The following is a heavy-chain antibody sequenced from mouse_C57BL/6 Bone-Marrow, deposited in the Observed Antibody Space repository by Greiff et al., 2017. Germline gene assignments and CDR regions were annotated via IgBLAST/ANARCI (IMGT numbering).Heavy chain of an antibody. CDR2: IYPRSGNT. Sequence: VQLVESGAELARPGASVKLSCKASGYTFTSYGISWVKQRTGQGLEWIGEIYPRSGNTYYNEKFKGKATLTADKSSSTAYMELRSLTSEDAAVYFCARGKDFWYFDVWGTGTTVTVSS. CDR3: ARGKDFWYFDV. J-gene: IGHJ1*03. V-gene: IGHV1-81*01. CDR1: GYTFTSYG.